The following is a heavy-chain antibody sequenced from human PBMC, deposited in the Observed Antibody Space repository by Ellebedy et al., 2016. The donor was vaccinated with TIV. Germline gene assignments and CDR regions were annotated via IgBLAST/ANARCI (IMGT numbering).Heavy chain of an antibody. CDR3: AKDMGFGERVYGMDV. D-gene: IGHD3-10*01. Sequence: GESLKISCSASGFTFSSYAMHWVRQAPGKGLEYVSAISSNGGSTYYADSVKGRFTISRDNSKNSLYLQMNSLRTEDTALYYCAKDMGFGERVYGMDVWGQGTTVTVSS. CDR1: GFTFSSYA. CDR2: ISSNGGST. V-gene: IGHV3-64*04. J-gene: IGHJ6*02.